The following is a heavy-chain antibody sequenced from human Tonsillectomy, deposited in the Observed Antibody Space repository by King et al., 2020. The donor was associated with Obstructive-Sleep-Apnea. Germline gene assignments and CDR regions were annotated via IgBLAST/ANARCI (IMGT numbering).Heavy chain of an antibody. Sequence: VQLVESGGGVVQPGRSLRLSCAASGFTFSSYAMHWVRQAPGKGLELGAVISYDGSNKYYADSVKGRFTISRDNSKNTLYLQMNSLRAEDTAVYYCARERSSGATGPFDIWGQGTMVTVSS. V-gene: IGHV3-30-3*01. J-gene: IGHJ3*02. CDR2: ISYDGSNK. CDR1: GFTFSSYA. CDR3: ARERSSGATGPFDI. D-gene: IGHD1-26*01.